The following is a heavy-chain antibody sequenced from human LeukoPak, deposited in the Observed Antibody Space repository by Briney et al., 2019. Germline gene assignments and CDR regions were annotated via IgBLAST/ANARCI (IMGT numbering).Heavy chain of an antibody. J-gene: IGHJ4*02. D-gene: IGHD4-17*01. CDR1: GFTFSSYA. V-gene: IGHV3-30-3*01. CDR3: AKTYVTTVTTNDY. CDR2: ISYDGSNK. Sequence: SGGSLRLSCAASGFTFSSYAMHWVRQAPGKGLEWVAVISYDGSNKYYADSVKGRFTISRDNSKNTLYLQMNSLRAEDTAVYYCAKTYVTTVTTNDYWGQGTLVTVSS.